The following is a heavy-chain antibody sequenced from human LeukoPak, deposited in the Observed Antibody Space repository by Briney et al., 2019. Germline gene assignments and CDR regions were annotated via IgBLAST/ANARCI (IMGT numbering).Heavy chain of an antibody. CDR1: GFTVSSNY. CDR3: AREAMPGRQDAFDI. D-gene: IGHD2-2*01. Sequence: GGSLRLSCAASGFTVSSNYMNWVRQVPGKGLEWVSLIYSDGSTFYADSVKGRFTISRDNSKNTLYLQMNSLRVEDTAVYYCAREAMPGRQDAFDIWGQGTMVTVSS. J-gene: IGHJ3*02. V-gene: IGHV3-53*01. CDR2: IYSDGST.